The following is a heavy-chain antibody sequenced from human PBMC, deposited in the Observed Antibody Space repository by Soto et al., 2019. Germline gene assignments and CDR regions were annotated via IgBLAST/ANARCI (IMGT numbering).Heavy chain of an antibody. CDR3: AAILGMDV. Sequence: EVQLVESGGGLVQPGGSLRLSCAVSGFTFSNYWMSWVRQAPGKGLEWVANIKKDGSEKYYVDSVKGRFNISRDNGKKSLYLQMNDLRAEDTAVYYCAAILGMDVWGQGTTVTVSS. CDR1: GFTFSNYW. CDR2: IKKDGSEK. J-gene: IGHJ6*02. D-gene: IGHD3-3*02. V-gene: IGHV3-7*05.